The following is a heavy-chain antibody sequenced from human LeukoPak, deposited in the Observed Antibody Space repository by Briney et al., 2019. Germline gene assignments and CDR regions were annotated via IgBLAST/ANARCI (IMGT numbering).Heavy chain of an antibody. D-gene: IGHD3-10*01. CDR1: GFTFDNYA. CDR2: IAWNSGNT. Sequence: GRSLRLSCAASGFTFDNYAMHWVRQAPGKGLEWVSGIAWNSGNTGFADSVRGRFTISRDNAENSLYLQMNSLTPEDTAFYFCAKDMNSYGSGSSYNPWGPFDSWGQGTLVTVSS. J-gene: IGHJ4*02. CDR3: AKDMNSYGSGSSYNPWGPFDS. V-gene: IGHV3-9*01.